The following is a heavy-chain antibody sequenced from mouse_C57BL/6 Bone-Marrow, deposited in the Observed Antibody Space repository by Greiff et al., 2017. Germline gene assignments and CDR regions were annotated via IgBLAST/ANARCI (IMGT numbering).Heavy chain of an antibody. J-gene: IGHJ3*01. D-gene: IGHD2-1*01. V-gene: IGHV5-6*01. CDR3: ARQGGNYRFAY. CDR1: GFTFSSYG. Sequence: EVQGVESGGDLVKPGGSLKLSCAASGFTFSSYGMSWVRQTPDKRLEWVATISSGGSYTYYPDSVKGRFTISRDNAKNTLYLQMSSLKSEDTAMYYGARQGGNYRFAYWGQGTLVTVSA. CDR2: ISSGGSYT.